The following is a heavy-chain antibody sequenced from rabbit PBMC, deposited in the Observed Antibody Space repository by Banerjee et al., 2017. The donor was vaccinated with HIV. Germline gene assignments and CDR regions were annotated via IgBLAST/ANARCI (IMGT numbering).Heavy chain of an antibody. CDR1: GIDFSSNG. CDR2: INTGSGST. V-gene: IGHV1S45*01. CDR3: ARDQTGDGVSVHTL. Sequence: ELVESGGGLVQPGESLKLSCKASGIDFSSNGITWVRQAPGKGLELIACINTGSGSTVYASWAKGRFSISKTSSTTVTLQMTSLTAADTAMYFCARDQTGDGVSVHTLWGPGTL. D-gene: IGHD2-1*01. J-gene: IGHJ4*01.